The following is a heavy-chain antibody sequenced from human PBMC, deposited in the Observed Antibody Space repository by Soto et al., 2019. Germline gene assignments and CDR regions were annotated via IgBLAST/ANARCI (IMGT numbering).Heavy chain of an antibody. V-gene: IGHV1-2*04. J-gene: IGHJ6*02. CDR2: INPNSGGT. Sequence: QVQLVQSGAEVKKPGASVKVSCKASGYTFTGYYMHWVRQAPGQGLEWMGWINPNSGGTNYAQKFQGWVTMTRDTSISTAYMELSRLRSDDTAVYYCARALTGGSSGYYSNYGMDVWGQGITVTVSS. CDR1: GYTFTGYY. CDR3: ARALTGGSSGYYSNYGMDV. D-gene: IGHD3-22*01.